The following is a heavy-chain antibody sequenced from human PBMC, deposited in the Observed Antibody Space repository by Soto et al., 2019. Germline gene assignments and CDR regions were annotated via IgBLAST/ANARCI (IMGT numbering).Heavy chain of an antibody. CDR1: GASISGFY. CDR3: VRDGTKTLRDWFDP. V-gene: IGHV4-4*07. CDR2: IYATGTT. D-gene: IGHD1-1*01. Sequence: QVQLQESGPGLVKPSETLSLTCTVSGASISGFYWSWIRKSAGKGLEWIGRIYATGTTDYNPSLKSRVMLSVDTSKKQFSLEWRSVTAADTAVYYCVRDGTKTLRDWFDPWGQGISVTVSS. J-gene: IGHJ5*02.